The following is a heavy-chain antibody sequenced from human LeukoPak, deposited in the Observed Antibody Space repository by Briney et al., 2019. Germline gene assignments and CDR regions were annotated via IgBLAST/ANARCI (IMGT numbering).Heavy chain of an antibody. D-gene: IGHD3-22*01. J-gene: IGHJ4*02. CDR1: GFTFSTYE. CDR3: ARAYCYDGSGYYRAFDS. Sequence: GGSLRLSCAASGFTFSTYEMIWVRQAPGKGLEWVSKISDSGGPIYYAESVKGRFIISRDNAKNSLFLQMNSLRAEDTAVYYCARAYCYDGSGYYRAFDSWGQGTLVTVSS. V-gene: IGHV3-48*03. CDR2: ISDSGGPI.